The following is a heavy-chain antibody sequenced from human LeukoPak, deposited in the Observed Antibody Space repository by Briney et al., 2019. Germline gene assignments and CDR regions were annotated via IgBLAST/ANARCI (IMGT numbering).Heavy chain of an antibody. J-gene: IGHJ4*02. CDR2: ITSSSSYA. Sequence: GGSLRLSCEASGFTFSTYNMNWVRQAPGKRLEWVSSITSSSSYAFYADSVKGRFTISRDNAKNSLYLQMNSLRAEDTAVYYCAVGRYGYGSVYWGQGTLVTVSS. CDR3: AVGRYGYGSVY. CDR1: GFTFSTYN. V-gene: IGHV3-21*01. D-gene: IGHD5-18*01.